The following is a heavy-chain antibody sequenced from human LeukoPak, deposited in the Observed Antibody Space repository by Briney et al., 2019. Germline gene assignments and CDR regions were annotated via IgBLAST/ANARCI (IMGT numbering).Heavy chain of an antibody. J-gene: IGHJ6*04. Sequence: SVKVSCKASGGTFSSYAISWVRQAPGQGLEWMGGIIPIFGTANYAQKFQGRVTITADESTSTAYMELSSLRSEDTTVYYCARDRMKKLGYCSSTSCYGMDVWGKGTTVTVSS. CDR3: ARDRMKKLGYCSSTSCYGMDV. D-gene: IGHD2-2*01. CDR2: IIPIFGTA. CDR1: GGTFSSYA. V-gene: IGHV1-69*01.